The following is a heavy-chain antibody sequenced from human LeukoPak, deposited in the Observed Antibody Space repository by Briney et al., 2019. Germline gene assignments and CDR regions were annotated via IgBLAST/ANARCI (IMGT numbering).Heavy chain of an antibody. CDR1: GGSISSYY. V-gene: IGHV4-59*01. CDR2: IYYTGTT. J-gene: IGHJ4*02. CDR3: AREAGMGHFDF. Sequence: PSGTLSLTCTVSGGSISSYYWSWIRQPPGKGLEWIGYIYYTGTTDYNPSLKSRATISVDTSKNQFSLKLTSMTAADTAVFYCAREAGMGHFDFWGQGILVTVSS.